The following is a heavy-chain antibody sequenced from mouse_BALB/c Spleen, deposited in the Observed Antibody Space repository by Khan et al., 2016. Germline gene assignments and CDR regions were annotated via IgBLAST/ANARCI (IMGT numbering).Heavy chain of an antibody. V-gene: IGHV1-9*01. J-gene: IGHJ2*01. CDR3: ERTDRRGYFDY. CDR1: GYTFSSYW. Sequence: QVQLQQSGAELMKPGASVKISCKATGYTFSSYWIEWVKQRPGHGLEWIGEILPGSGSTNYNEKFRGKATFTADTSSNTAYMQLSSLTSEASAVHYCERTDRRGYFDYWGQGTTLTVSS. CDR2: ILPGSGST.